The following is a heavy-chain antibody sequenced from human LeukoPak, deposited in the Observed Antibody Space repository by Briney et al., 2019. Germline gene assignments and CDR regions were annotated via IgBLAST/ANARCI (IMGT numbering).Heavy chain of an antibody. V-gene: IGHV3-20*04. CDR3: ARDEGYCSGGSCYYFDY. CDR1: GFTFDDYG. D-gene: IGHD2-15*01. CDR2: INWNGGST. Sequence: TGGSLRLSCAASGFTFDDYGMSWVRQAPGKGLERVSGINWNGGSTGYADSVKGRFTISRDNAKNSLYLQMNSLRAEDTALYYCARDEGYCSGGSCYYFDYWGQGTLVTVSS. J-gene: IGHJ4*02.